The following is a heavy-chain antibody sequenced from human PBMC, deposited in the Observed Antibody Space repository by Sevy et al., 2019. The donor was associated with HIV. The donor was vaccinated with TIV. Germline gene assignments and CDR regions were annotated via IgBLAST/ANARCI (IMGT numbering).Heavy chain of an antibody. Sequence: GGSLRLSCAASGFTFSSYWMSWVRQAPGKGLEWVANIKQDGSENYYVDSVKGRFTISRDNAKNSLYLQMNSLRAEDTAVYYCAREATKGTENTGDRPNYFDYWCQGTLVTVSS. V-gene: IGHV3-7*03. J-gene: IGHJ4*02. CDR3: AREATKGTENTGDRPNYFDY. CDR2: IKQDGSEN. CDR1: GFTFSSYW. D-gene: IGHD7-27*01.